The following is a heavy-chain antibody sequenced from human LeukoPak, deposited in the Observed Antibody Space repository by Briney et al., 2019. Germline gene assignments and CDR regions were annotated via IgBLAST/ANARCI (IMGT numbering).Heavy chain of an antibody. Sequence: PGGSLRLSCAASGFTFSTYWMSWVRQAPGKGLEWEANIKQDGSDKYYVDSVKGRFTISRDNAKNSLYLQMNSLRAEGTAVYYCARVPGYGYDYWGQGTLVTVSS. CDR3: ARVPGYGYDY. D-gene: IGHD5-18*01. J-gene: IGHJ4*02. CDR1: GFTFSTYW. CDR2: IKQDGSDK. V-gene: IGHV3-7*04.